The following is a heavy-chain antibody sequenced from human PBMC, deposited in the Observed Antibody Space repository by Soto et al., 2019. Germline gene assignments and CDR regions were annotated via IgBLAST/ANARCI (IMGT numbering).Heavy chain of an antibody. CDR1: GFTFSIYA. V-gene: IGHV3-23*01. CDR3: VKDPRITYCTAGSCYGDFSIY. Sequence: GGSLRLSCAASGFTFSIYAMSWVRQAPGKGLEWVSGISGSGSDTYYAESVKGRFTISRDNSKNALYLQMNSLRAEDTAGYYCVKDPRITYCTAGSCYGDFSIYWGQGTLVTVSS. J-gene: IGHJ4*02. CDR2: ISGSGSDT. D-gene: IGHD2-15*01.